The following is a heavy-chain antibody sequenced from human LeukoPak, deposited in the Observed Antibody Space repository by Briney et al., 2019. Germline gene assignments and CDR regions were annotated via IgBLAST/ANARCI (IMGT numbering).Heavy chain of an antibody. Sequence: ASVKVSCKVSGYTLTELSVHWVRQAPGRGLEWMGGFDPEDGETIYAQKFQGRVTMTEDTSTDTAYMELSSLRSEDTAVYYCATVRYFDSSGHLDLDYWGQGTLVTVSP. CDR2: FDPEDGET. J-gene: IGHJ4*02. V-gene: IGHV1-24*01. CDR3: ATVRYFDSSGHLDLDY. CDR1: GYTLTELS. D-gene: IGHD3-22*01.